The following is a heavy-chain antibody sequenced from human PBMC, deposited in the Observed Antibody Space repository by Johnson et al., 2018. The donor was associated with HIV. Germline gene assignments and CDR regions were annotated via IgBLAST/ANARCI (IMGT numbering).Heavy chain of an antibody. J-gene: IGHJ3*02. Sequence: QVQLLESGGGVVQPGRSLRLSCAASGFTFSSYGMHWVRQTTGKGLEWVSGISWNSGSIGYADSVKGRFTISRDNSRNTLYLQMNSLRAEDAALYYCATSTASDALDIWGQGTMVIVSS. CDR1: GFTFSSYG. CDR3: ATSTASDALDI. D-gene: IGHD1-1*01. CDR2: ISWNSGSI. V-gene: IGHV3-NL1*01.